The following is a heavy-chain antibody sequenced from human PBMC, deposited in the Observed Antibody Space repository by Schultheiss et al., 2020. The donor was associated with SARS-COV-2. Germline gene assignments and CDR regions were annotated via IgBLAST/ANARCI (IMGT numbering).Heavy chain of an antibody. CDR2: ISPDDFDT. V-gene: IGHV5-51*01. CDR1: GGDFTNYW. J-gene: IGHJ4*02. D-gene: IGHD2-15*01. Sequence: GESLKISCKVSGGDFTNYWIAWVRQMPGKGLEWMGIISPDDFDTQYSPSFHGLVTISADKSISTAYLQWSSPKTSDTAIYYCAKRLLSSVPCYWGQGTLVTVSS. CDR3: AKRLLSSVPCY.